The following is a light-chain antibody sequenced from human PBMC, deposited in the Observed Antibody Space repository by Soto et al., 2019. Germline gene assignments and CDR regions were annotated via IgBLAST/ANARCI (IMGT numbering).Light chain of an antibody. J-gene: IGLJ1*01. CDR1: NSRSGSNY. Sequence: QSVLPQPASASGTPGQRVTVSCSTTNSRSGSNYVYWYQQLPGAAPKLLIYRNDQRPLGFPDRFSASKSGTSASLAISGLRSEDEADYFCAKRYDSLRVYVLGSGTKRTVL. CDR2: RND. V-gene: IGLV1-47*01. CDR3: AKRYDSLRVYV.